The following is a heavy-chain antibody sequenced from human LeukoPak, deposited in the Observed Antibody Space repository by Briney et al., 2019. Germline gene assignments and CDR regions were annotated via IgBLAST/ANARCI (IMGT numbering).Heavy chain of an antibody. CDR1: GLTFSSYT. D-gene: IGHD2/OR15-2a*01. V-gene: IGHV3-21*01. CDR3: ARERPSMGYFDY. J-gene: IGHJ4*02. CDR2: MTSGSSYI. Sequence: GGSLRLSCAASGLTFSSYTMNWVRQAPGKGLVWVSSMTSGSSYIHYADSVRGRFTISRDNAKNSLYLQMNSLRAEDTAVYYCARERPSMGYFDYWGQGTLVTVSS.